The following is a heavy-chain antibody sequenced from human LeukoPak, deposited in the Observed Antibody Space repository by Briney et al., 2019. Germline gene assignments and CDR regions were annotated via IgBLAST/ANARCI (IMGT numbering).Heavy chain of an antibody. D-gene: IGHD4-17*01. CDR3: ARSRENDDYGDYVGAFDI. V-gene: IGHV4-4*02. CDR2: IYHSGNT. J-gene: IGHJ3*02. CDR1: GDSISSSHW. Sequence: SETLSLTCAVSGDSISSSHWWSWVRQSPGKGLEWIGEIYHSGNTNYNPSLKSRVAISLDKSSNQFSLRLTSVTAADTAMYFCARSRENDDYGDYVGAFDIWGQGTMVTVSS.